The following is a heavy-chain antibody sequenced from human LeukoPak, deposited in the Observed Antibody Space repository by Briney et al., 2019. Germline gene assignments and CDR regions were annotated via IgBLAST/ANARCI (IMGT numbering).Heavy chain of an antibody. J-gene: IGHJ6*02. D-gene: IGHD6-13*01. CDR1: GGSISSYY. Sequence: PSETLSLTCTVSGGSISSYYWSWIRQPPGKGLEWIGYIYCSGSTNYNPSLKSRVTISVDTSKNQFSLKLSSVTAADTAVYYCARTPYSSSGYGMDVWGQGTTVTVSS. V-gene: IGHV4-59*01. CDR2: IYCSGST. CDR3: ARTPYSSSGYGMDV.